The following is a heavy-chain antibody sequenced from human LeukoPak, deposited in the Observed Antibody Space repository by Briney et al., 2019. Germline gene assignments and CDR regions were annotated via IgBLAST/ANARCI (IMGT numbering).Heavy chain of an antibody. CDR1: GGSISSYY. Sequence: SETLSLTCTVSGGSISSYYWSWIRQPAGKGLEWIGRIYTSGSTNYNPSLKSRVTMSGDTSKNQFSLKLSSVTAADTAVYYCARAHDRVGKNYGDYLFDPWGQGTLVTVSS. J-gene: IGHJ5*02. V-gene: IGHV4-4*07. D-gene: IGHD4-17*01. CDR2: IYTSGST. CDR3: ARAHDRVGKNYGDYLFDP.